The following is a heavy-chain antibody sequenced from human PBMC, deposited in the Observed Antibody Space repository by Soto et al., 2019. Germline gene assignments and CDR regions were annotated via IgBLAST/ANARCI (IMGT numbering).Heavy chain of an antibody. Sequence: EVQLVESGGGLVQPGGSLKLSCAASGFTFSGSAMHWVRQASGKGPEWVGRIRSKPNNYATAYAASVQGRFTISRDDSKNTAYLQMNSLKTEDTAVYYCTRHTSDYWGQGTLVTVSS. CDR2: IRSKPNNYAT. J-gene: IGHJ4*02. V-gene: IGHV3-73*01. CDR3: TRHTSDY. CDR1: GFTFSGSA.